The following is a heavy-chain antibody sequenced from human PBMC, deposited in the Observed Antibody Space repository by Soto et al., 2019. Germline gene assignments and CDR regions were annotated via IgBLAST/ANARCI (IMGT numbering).Heavy chain of an antibody. J-gene: IGHJ4*02. V-gene: IGHV1-69*13. CDR1: EGTFSSYA. Sequence: SVKVSCKASEGTFSSYAISWVRQAPGQGLEWMGGIIPIFGTANYAQKFQGRVTITADESTSTAYMELSSLRSEDTAVYYCAGQSYRRRLIQSGLFDYWGQGTLVTVSS. CDR2: IIPIFGTA. D-gene: IGHD2-8*01. CDR3: AGQSYRRRLIQSGLFDY.